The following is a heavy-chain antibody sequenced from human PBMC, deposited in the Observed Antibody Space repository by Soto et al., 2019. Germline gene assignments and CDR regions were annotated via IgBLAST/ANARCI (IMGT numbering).Heavy chain of an antibody. CDR2: MSPNSGNT. V-gene: IGHV1-8*01. CDR1: GYTFTSYD. CDR3: ARARLYNVLLPAYSTDY. Sequence: ASVKVSCKASGYTFTSYDINWVRQATGQGLEWMGWMSPNSGNTGYAKKLQGSVTMTRNTSINTAYMELSSLRSEDTAVYYYARARLYNVLLPAYSTDYWARGTSVPGSS. J-gene: IGHJ4*02. D-gene: IGHD1-1*01.